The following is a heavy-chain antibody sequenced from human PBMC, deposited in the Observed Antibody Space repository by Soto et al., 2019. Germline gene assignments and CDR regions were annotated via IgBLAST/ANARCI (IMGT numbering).Heavy chain of an antibody. CDR2: IYHSGNT. J-gene: IGHJ4*02. D-gene: IGHD3-3*01. CDR1: GGSVSSGFYY. Sequence: QVQMQESGPGLVKPSETLSLTCTVSGGSVSSGFYYWSWIRQPPGKGLEWIGYIYHSGNTNYNPSLKSRVIISVDKSKSQFSLRLSSVTAADTAVYYCATLRTIFAPTFDYWGQGMLVTVSA. V-gene: IGHV4-61*01. CDR3: ATLRTIFAPTFDY.